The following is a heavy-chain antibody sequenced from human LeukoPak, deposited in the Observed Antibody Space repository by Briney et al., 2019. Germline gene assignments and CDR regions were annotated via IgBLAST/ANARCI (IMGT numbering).Heavy chain of an antibody. D-gene: IGHD4/OR15-4a*01. CDR3: ATDPPYGGYYYYYYMDV. CDR2: ISGSGATT. J-gene: IGHJ6*03. Sequence: GGSLRLSCAASGLTFSTYAMSWVRQAPGKGPAWVSSISGSGATTYYADSVKGRFTISRDNSKNTLYLQMNSLRVEDTAVYYCATDPPYGGYYYYYYMDVWGKGTTVTVSS. CDR1: GLTFSTYA. V-gene: IGHV3-23*01.